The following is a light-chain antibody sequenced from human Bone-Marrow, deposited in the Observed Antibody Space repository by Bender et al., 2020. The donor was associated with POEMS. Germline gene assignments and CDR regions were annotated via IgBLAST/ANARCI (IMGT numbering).Light chain of an antibody. J-gene: IGLJ2*01. V-gene: IGLV4-69*01. CDR2: INSDGSH. CDR3: QTWGTGTHVV. Sequence: QHVLTQTPSASASLGASVKLTCTLTSGHSTYPIAWHQQLPEKGPRFLMKINSDGSHTKGDGIPDRFSGSSSGAERHLTISSLQSEDEADYYCQTWGTGTHVVFGGGTKLTVL. CDR1: SGHSTYP.